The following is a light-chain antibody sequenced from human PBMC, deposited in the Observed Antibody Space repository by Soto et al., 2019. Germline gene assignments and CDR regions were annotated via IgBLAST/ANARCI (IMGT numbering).Light chain of an antibody. CDR2: ENK. V-gene: IGLV6-57*01. CDR1: SGSIASNY. Sequence: NFMLTQPHSVSESPGKTVTISCTRSSGSIASNYVQWYQQRPGSSPTTVIYENKQRPSGVPDRFSGSIDSSSNSASLTISGLKTEDEADYYCQSYDSSMGVFGGGTKLTVL. J-gene: IGLJ3*02. CDR3: QSYDSSMGV.